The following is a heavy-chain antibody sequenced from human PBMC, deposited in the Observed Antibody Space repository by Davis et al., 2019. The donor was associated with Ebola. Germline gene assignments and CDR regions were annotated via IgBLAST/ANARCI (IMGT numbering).Heavy chain of an antibody. CDR2: IYHSGRT. D-gene: IGHD4-23*01. V-gene: IGHV4-38-2*01. J-gene: IGHJ4*02. CDR3: ARSQTTVVTDLTY. CDR1: GYSISTGYH. Sequence: MPSETLSLTCSVSGYSISTGYHWGWIRQPPGKGLEWIGNIYHSGRTYYNPSLKSRLTISVDTSKNQFSLKVNSVTAADTAVYYCARSQTTVVTDLTYWGQGTRVTVSS.